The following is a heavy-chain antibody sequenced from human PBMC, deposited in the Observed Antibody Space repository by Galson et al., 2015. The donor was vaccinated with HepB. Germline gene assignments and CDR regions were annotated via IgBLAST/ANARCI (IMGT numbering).Heavy chain of an antibody. V-gene: IGHV3-7*03. CDR1: GFSFGDYF. CDR3: ARTDKMAGRGWQYYYFDN. CDR2: IKEDGSEK. Sequence: SLRLSCAGFGFSFGDYFMAWFRQAPGKGLEWVANIKEDGSEKYYVDSVKGRFTISRDNAKNSLSLQLNSLRAEDTAVYYCARTDKMAGRGWQYYYFDNWGQGTLVTVSS. J-gene: IGHJ4*02. D-gene: IGHD6-19*01.